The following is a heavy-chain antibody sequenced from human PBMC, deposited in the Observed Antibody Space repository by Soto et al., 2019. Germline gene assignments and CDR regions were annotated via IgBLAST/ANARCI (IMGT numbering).Heavy chain of an antibody. Sequence: LSLTCTVSGGSISSGDYYWSWIRQPPGKGLEWIGYIYYSGSTYYNPSLKSRVTISVDTSKNQFSLKLSSVTAADTAVYYCARDYIQLERTGAFDIWGQGTMVTVSS. CDR3: ARDYIQLERTGAFDI. V-gene: IGHV4-30-4*01. D-gene: IGHD1-1*01. J-gene: IGHJ3*02. CDR2: IYYSGST. CDR1: GGSISSGDYY.